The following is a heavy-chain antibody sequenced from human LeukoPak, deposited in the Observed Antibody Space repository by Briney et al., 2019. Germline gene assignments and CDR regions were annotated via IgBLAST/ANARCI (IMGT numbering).Heavy chain of an antibody. D-gene: IGHD3-10*01. Sequence: ASVKVSCKASGYTFTSYYMHWVRQAPGQGLEWMGIINPSGGSTSYAQKFQGRVTMTRDTSTSTVYMELSSLRSEDTAVYYCARGSFYYGSGTYAFDIWGQGTMVTVSS. CDR1: GYTFTSYY. V-gene: IGHV1-46*01. CDR3: ARGSFYYGSGTYAFDI. J-gene: IGHJ3*02. CDR2: INPSGGST.